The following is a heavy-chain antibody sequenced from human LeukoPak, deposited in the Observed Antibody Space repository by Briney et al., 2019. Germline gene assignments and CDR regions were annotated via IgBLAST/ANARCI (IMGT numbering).Heavy chain of an antibody. Sequence: SVKVSCKASGGTFSSYAISWVRQAPGQGLEWMGGIIPIFGTANHAQKFQGRVTITADESTSTAYMELSSLRSEDTAVYYCARDGVVVPAAYNWFDPWGQGTLVTVSS. D-gene: IGHD2-2*01. V-gene: IGHV1-69*13. J-gene: IGHJ5*02. CDR1: GGTFSSYA. CDR3: ARDGVVVPAAYNWFDP. CDR2: IIPIFGTA.